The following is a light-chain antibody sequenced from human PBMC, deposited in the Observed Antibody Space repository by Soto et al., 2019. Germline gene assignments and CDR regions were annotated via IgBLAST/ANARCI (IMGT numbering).Light chain of an antibody. Sequence: EFVLTQSPGTLSLSPGERATLSCRASQRVSATYLAWYQQKPGQAPRLLIYAASSRATGVPDRFSGSGSGTDFTLTISRLEPEDFAVYYCQHYVTSPLTFGGGTKVEIK. CDR3: QHYVTSPLT. CDR1: QRVSATY. J-gene: IGKJ4*01. V-gene: IGKV3-20*01. CDR2: AAS.